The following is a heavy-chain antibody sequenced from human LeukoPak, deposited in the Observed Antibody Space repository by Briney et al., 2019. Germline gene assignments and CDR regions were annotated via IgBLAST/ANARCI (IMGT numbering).Heavy chain of an antibody. V-gene: IGHV1-2*02. Sequence: ASVKVSCKASGYTFTGYYIHWVRQAPGQGLEWMGWINPKSGGTNYAQKFQGRVTMTRDTSINTAYMELNRLRSDDTAVYYCAGEYDIVVVPASIGWFDPWGQGTLVTVSS. CDR2: INPKSGGT. D-gene: IGHD2-2*01. CDR3: AGEYDIVVVPASIGWFDP. J-gene: IGHJ5*02. CDR1: GYTFTGYY.